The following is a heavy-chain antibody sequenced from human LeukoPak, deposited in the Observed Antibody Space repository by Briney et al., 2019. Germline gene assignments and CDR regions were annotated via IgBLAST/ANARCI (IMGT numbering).Heavy chain of an antibody. CDR3: AKSRCSSTSCYLITRFDY. CDR1: GFTFSSYA. V-gene: IGHV3-23*01. CDR2: ISGSGGST. D-gene: IGHD2-2*01. Sequence: QPGGSLRLSCAASGFTFSSYAMSWVRQAPGKGLEWVSAISGSGGSTYYADSVKGRFTISRDNSKNTLYLQMNSLRAEDTAVYYCAKSRCSSTSCYLITRFDYWGQGTLVTVSS. J-gene: IGHJ4*02.